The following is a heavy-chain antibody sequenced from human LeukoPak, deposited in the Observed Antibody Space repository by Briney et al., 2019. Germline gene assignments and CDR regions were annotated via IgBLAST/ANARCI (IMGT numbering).Heavy chain of an antibody. CDR1: GFTFSSYA. J-gene: IGHJ6*04. D-gene: IGHD3-10*02. Sequence: PGGSLRLSCAASGFTFSSYAMSWVRQAPGEGLEWVSAISGSGGSTYYADSVKGRFTIPRDNAKNSLYLQMNSLRAEDTAVYYCAELGITMIGGVWGKGTTVTISP. V-gene: IGHV3-23*01. CDR2: ISGSGGST. CDR3: AELGITMIGGV.